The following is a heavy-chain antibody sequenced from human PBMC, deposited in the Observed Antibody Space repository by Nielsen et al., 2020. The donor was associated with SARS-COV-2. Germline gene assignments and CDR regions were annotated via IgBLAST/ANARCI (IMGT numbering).Heavy chain of an antibody. CDR1: GFTFSSYG. CDR3: ARDLAVAESYDY. J-gene: IGHJ4*02. D-gene: IGHD6-19*01. V-gene: IGHV3-33*01. CDR2: IWYDGSNK. Sequence: GGSLRLSCAAPGFTFSSYGMHWVRQAPGKGLEWVVVIWYDGSNKYYADSVKGRFTISRDNSKNTLYLQMNSLRAEDTAVYYCARDLAVAESYDYWGQGTLVTVSS.